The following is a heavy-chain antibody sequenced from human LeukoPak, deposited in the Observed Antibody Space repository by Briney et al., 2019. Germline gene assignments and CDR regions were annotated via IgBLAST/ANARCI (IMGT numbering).Heavy chain of an antibody. D-gene: IGHD3-10*01. CDR2: IFETGTT. CDR3: ARSHDSGSLFPTFPSAY. CDR1: GFSVSTSGVG. V-gene: IGHV4-30-2*01. Sequence: LVNPTQTLTLTCTFSGFSVSTSGVGVGWIRQPPGKGLEWVGYIFETGTTAYNPSVRSRVTMSLDRAKNLFSLNLTSVTAADTAVYYCARSHDSGSLFPTFPSAYWGRGTLVTVSS. J-gene: IGHJ4*02.